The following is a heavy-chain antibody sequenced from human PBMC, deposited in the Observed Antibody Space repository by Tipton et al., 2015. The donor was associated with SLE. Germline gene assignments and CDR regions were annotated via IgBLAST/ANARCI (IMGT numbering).Heavy chain of an antibody. CDR1: GGSMSYHY. D-gene: IGHD3-3*01. CDR2: INHSGNT. Sequence: TLSLTCSVSGGSMSYHYWSWIRQPPGKGLEWIGEINHSGNTNYNPSLKSRVTISVDTSKNQFSLKLSSVTAADTAVYYCARDRSAYYPYWYFDLWGRGTLVTVSS. CDR3: ARDRSAYYPYWYFDL. V-gene: IGHV4-34*01. J-gene: IGHJ2*01.